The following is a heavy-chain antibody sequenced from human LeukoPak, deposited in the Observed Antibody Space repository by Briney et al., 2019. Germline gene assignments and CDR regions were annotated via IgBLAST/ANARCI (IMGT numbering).Heavy chain of an antibody. CDR1: GFTFSSYA. CDR3: AKDWVAGAYSGSGSYDY. J-gene: IGHJ4*02. CDR2: VSVIGGST. V-gene: IGHV3-23*01. D-gene: IGHD3-10*01. Sequence: GGSLRLSCAASGFTFSSYAISWVRQAPRKGLEWVSAVSVIGGSTYYADSVKGRFTISRDNSKSTLYLQMNSLRAEDTALYYCAKDWVAGAYSGSGSYDYWGQGILVTVSS.